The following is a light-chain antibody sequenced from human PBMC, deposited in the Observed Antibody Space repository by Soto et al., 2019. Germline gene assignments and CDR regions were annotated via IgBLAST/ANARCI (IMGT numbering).Light chain of an antibody. CDR2: GAC. J-gene: IGKJ2*01. V-gene: IGKV3-15*01. Sequence: EIVMTQSPATLSVSPGERATLSCRASQSVSSNLAWYQQKPGQPPRLLIYGACTRAAGIQARFSGRGSGTELTVTISSLQSEDFAVYYCEQCNKWQYTFGQGTKLEMK. CDR1: QSVSSN. CDR3: EQCNKWQYT.